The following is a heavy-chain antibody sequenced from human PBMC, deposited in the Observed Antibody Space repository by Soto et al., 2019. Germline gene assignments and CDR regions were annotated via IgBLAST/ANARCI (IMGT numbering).Heavy chain of an antibody. J-gene: IGHJ4*02. D-gene: IGHD3-9*01. Sequence: LSLTCAVYGGSFSGYYWSWIRQPPGKGLEWIGEINHSGSTNYNPSLKSRVTISVDTSKNQFSLKLSSVTAADTAVYYCARAALYDILTGYYPPAFDYWGQGTLVTVSS. CDR2: INHSGST. V-gene: IGHV4-34*01. CDR3: ARAALYDILTGYYPPAFDY. CDR1: GGSFSGYY.